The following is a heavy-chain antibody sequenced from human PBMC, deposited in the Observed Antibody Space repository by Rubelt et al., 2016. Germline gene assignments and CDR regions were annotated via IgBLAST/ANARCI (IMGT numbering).Heavy chain of an antibody. V-gene: IGHV1-2*02. CDR2: INPNSGDT. CDR3: AREGCTNGVCYYYYYYYMDV. Sequence: KVSCKASGYTFTGYYMHWVRQAPGQGLEWMGWINPNSGDTNYAQKFQGRVTMTRDTSISTAYMELSRLRSDDTAVYYCAREGCTNGVCYYYYYYYMDVWGKGTTVTVSS. J-gene: IGHJ6*03. D-gene: IGHD2-8*01. CDR1: GYTFTGYY.